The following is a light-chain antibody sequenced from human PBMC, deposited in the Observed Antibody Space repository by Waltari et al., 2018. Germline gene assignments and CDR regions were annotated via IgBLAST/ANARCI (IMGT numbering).Light chain of an antibody. J-gene: IGKJ1*01. Sequence: EIVMTQSPATLSVSPGERATLSCRASQNVVVNVAWHQQKPGQAPRLLMFGASTRATDIPARFSGSGSGREFTLTITSLQSEDFAVYYCQQYYQWPETFGQGTKVELK. CDR1: QNVVVN. CDR2: GAS. CDR3: QQYYQWPET. V-gene: IGKV3-15*01.